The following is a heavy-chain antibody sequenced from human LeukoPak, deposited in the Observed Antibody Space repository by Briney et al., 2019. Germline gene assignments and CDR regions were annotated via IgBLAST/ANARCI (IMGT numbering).Heavy chain of an antibody. Sequence: GGSLRLSCAASGFTFSSYEMNWVRQTPGKGLEWVSYISSSGSTIYYADSVKGRFTISRDNAKNSLYLQMNSLRAEDTAVYYCARELRDSYYDILTGYDRAFDIWGQGTMVTVSS. CDR3: ARELRDSYYDILTGYDRAFDI. CDR2: ISSSGSTI. J-gene: IGHJ3*02. CDR1: GFTFSSYE. D-gene: IGHD3-9*01. V-gene: IGHV3-48*03.